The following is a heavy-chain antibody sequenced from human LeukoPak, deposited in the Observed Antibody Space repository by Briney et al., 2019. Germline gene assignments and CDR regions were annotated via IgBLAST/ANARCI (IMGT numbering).Heavy chain of an antibody. J-gene: IGHJ3*02. CDR3: ARGRWLRDAFDI. CDR1: GYTLTELS. Sequence: GASVKVSCKVSGYTLTELSMHWVRQAPGKGLEWMGGFDPEDGETIYAQKFQGRVTMTTDTSTSTAYMELRSLRSDDTAVYYCARGRWLRDAFDIWGQGTMLTVSS. V-gene: IGHV1-24*01. CDR2: FDPEDGET. D-gene: IGHD2-15*01.